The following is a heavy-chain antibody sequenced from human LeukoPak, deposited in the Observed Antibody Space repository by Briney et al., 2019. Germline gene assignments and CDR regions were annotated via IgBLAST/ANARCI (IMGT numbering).Heavy chain of an antibody. D-gene: IGHD1-7*01. V-gene: IGHV1-18*01. CDR2: ISAYNGNT. Sequence: GASVKFSCKASGYTFTSYGIRWVRQAPGQGLEWMGWISAYNGNTNYAQKLQGRVTMTTDTSTSTAYMELRSLRSNDTAVYYCAKDQSRVDNWNYGNWFDPWGQGTLVTVSS. CDR3: AKDQSRVDNWNYGNWFDP. J-gene: IGHJ5*02. CDR1: GYTFTSYG.